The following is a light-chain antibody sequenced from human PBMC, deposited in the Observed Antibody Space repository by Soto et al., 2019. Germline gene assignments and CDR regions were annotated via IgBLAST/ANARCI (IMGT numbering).Light chain of an antibody. Sequence: QSVLTQPPSASGSPGQSVTISCTGTSSDFGTYNYLSWYQQHPGKAPKLIIYEVTKRPSGVPDRFSGSKSGNTASLTISGLQAEDEADYYCSAYTSSSTLVVFGGGTKLTVL. CDR3: SAYTSSSTLVV. CDR1: SSDFGTYNY. V-gene: IGLV2-8*01. J-gene: IGLJ2*01. CDR2: EVT.